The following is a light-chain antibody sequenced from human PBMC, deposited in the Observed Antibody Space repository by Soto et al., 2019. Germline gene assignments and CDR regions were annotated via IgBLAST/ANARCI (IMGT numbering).Light chain of an antibody. V-gene: IGKV1-27*01. J-gene: IGKJ5*01. CDR1: QGIGNY. CDR3: QVYNNGPPG. Sequence: DIQMPLSLSSVSASVGASSTITCRASQGIGNYLAWYQHKPGKVPKLLIYGASTLQSRVPSRFSGGGSGTEFTLTISGLQIEDLATYYCQVYNNGPPGFGQGRRLEIK. CDR2: GAS.